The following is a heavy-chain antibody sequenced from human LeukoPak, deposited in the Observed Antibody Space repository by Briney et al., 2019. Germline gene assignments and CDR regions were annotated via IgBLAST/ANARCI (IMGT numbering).Heavy chain of an antibody. CDR2: IYYSGST. CDR1: GGSISSYY. CDR3: AIMGSTGSMLYPFDL. J-gene: IGHJ4*02. V-gene: IGHV4-59*01. D-gene: IGHD2-8*01. Sequence: SETLSLTCTVSGGSISSYYWRCMRQPPGKGLEWIGYIYYSGSTNYNPSLKSRVSISVDTSKNQFSLKLSSVTAADTAVYYCAIMGSTGSMLYPFDLWGQGTLVTVSS.